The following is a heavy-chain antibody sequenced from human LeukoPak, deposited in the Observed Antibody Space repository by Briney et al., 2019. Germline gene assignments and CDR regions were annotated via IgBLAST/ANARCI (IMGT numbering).Heavy chain of an antibody. Sequence: KPSETLSLTCTVSGGSISSSSYYWGWIRQPPGKGLEWIGSIYYSGSTYYNPSLKSRVTISVDTSKNQFSLKLSSVTAADTAVYYCARVGYCSGGSCYGVDPWGQGTLVTVSS. CDR3: ARVGYCSGGSCYGVDP. J-gene: IGHJ5*02. CDR2: IYYSGST. V-gene: IGHV4-39*07. D-gene: IGHD2-15*01. CDR1: GGSISSSSYY.